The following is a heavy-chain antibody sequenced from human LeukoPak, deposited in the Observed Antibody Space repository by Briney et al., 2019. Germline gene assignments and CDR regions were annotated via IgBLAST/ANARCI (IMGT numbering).Heavy chain of an antibody. CDR1: GFTFSSYA. J-gene: IGHJ4*02. Sequence: GGSLRLSCAASGFTFSSYAMSWVRQAPGKGLEWVSYISSSGSTIYYADSVKGRFAISRDNAKNSLYLQMNSLRAEDTAVYYCARASLTFDYWGQGTLVTVSS. CDR3: ARASLTFDY. V-gene: IGHV3-48*04. CDR2: ISSSGSTI. D-gene: IGHD3-9*01.